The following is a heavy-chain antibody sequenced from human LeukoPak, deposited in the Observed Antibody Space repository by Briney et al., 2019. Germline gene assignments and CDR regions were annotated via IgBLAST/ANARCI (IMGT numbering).Heavy chain of an antibody. V-gene: IGHV1-24*01. CDR3: ATDRKDPDAFDI. CDR2: FDPEDGET. Sequence: ASVKVSCKVSGYTLTELSMHWVRQAPGKGLEWMGGFDPEDGETIYAQKFQGRVTMTEDTSTDTAYMELSSLRSEDTAVYYCATDRKDPDAFDIWGQGTMVTVSS. J-gene: IGHJ3*02. CDR1: GYTLTELS.